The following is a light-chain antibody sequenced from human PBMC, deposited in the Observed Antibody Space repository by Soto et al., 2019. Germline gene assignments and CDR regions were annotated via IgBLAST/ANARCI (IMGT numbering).Light chain of an antibody. CDR3: QQYGGSPRIT. V-gene: IGKV3-20*01. CDR2: GAS. J-gene: IGKJ5*01. Sequence: EIVLKQSPATLSLSPGERATLSCRASQSVSSYLAWYQQKPGQAPRLLIYGASNRATGIPDRFSGSGSGTDFTLIINRLEPEDVAIYYCQQYGGSPRITFGQGTRLEIK. CDR1: QSVSSY.